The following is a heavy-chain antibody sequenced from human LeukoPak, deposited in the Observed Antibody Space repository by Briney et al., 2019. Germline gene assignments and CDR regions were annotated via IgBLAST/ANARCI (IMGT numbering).Heavy chain of an antibody. V-gene: IGHV4-61*02. D-gene: IGHD3-22*01. Sequence: SETLSLTCTVSGGSTSSGSYYWSWIRQPAGKGLEWIGRIYTSGSTNYNPSLKSRVTISVDTSKNQFSLKLSSVTAADTAVYYCASPHYYDSSGSEYWGQGTLVTVSS. CDR1: GGSTSSGSYY. J-gene: IGHJ4*02. CDR2: IYTSGST. CDR3: ASPHYYDSSGSEY.